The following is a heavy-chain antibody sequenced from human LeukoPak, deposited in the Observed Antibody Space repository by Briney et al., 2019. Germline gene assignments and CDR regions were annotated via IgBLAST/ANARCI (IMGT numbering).Heavy chain of an antibody. Sequence: ASVKVSCKASGYTFTSYGISWVRQAPGQGLEWMGWINPNSGGTNYAQKFQGRVTMTRDTSISTAYMELSRLRSDDTAVYYCARYGTIFGVVTLDYWGQGTLVTVSS. J-gene: IGHJ4*02. CDR2: INPNSGGT. CDR1: GYTFTSYG. V-gene: IGHV1-2*02. D-gene: IGHD3-3*01. CDR3: ARYGTIFGVVTLDY.